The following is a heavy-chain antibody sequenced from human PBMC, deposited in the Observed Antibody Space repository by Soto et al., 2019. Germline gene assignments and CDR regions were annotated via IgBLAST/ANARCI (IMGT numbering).Heavy chain of an antibody. CDR2: ISSSGSTI. V-gene: IGHV3-11*01. Sequence: GESLKISCAASGFTFSDYYMSWIRQAPGKGLEWVSYISSSGSTIYYADSVKGRFTISRDNAKNSLYLQMNSLRAEDTAVYYCAREEGGRYDILTGYYPRYFDYWGQGTLVTISS. D-gene: IGHD3-9*01. CDR1: GFTFSDYY. J-gene: IGHJ4*02. CDR3: AREEGGRYDILTGYYPRYFDY.